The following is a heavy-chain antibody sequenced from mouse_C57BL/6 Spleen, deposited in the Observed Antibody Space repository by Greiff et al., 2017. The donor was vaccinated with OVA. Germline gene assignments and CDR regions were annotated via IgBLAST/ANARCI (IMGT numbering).Heavy chain of an antibody. CDR3: ARMGYGSSYVGAMDY. D-gene: IGHD1-1*01. CDR1: GFSLTSYG. CDR2: IWSGGST. Sequence: QVQLQQSGPGLVQPSQSLSITCTVSGFSLTSYGVHWVRQSPGKGLEWLGVIWSGGSTDYNAAFISRLSISKDNSKSQVFFKMNSLQADDTAIYYCARMGYGSSYVGAMDYWGQGTSVTVSS. J-gene: IGHJ4*01. V-gene: IGHV2-2*01.